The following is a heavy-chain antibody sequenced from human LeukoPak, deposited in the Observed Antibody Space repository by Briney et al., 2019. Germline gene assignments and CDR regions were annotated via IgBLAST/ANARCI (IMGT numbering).Heavy chain of an antibody. D-gene: IGHD4-17*01. CDR3: ARGAVTGFDF. Sequence: PGGSLRLSCAASGFTFTTYDFHWVRQGAGKGLEWVSGFGKTGDTYYLDSVKGRFTFSRENAWNSLSLQMNSLTAGDTAVYYCARGAVTGFDFWGPGTLVIVSS. V-gene: IGHV3-13*01. J-gene: IGHJ4*02. CDR1: GFTFTTYD. CDR2: FGKTGDT.